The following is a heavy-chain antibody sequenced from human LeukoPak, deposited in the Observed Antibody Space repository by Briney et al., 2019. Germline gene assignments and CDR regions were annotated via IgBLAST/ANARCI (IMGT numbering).Heavy chain of an antibody. CDR2: ISAYNGNT. V-gene: IGHV1-18*01. J-gene: IGHJ3*02. Sequence: ASVKVSCKASGYTFISYGISWVRQAPGQGLEWMGWISAYNGNTNYAQKLQGRVTMTRDTSASTVYMELSSLRSEDTAVYYCARTRVDSSGFSPNDIWGQGTMVTVSS. CDR1: GYTFISYG. D-gene: IGHD6-19*01. CDR3: ARTRVDSSGFSPNDI.